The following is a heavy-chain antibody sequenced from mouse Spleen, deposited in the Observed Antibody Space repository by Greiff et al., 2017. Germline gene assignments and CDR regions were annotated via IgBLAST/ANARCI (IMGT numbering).Heavy chain of an antibody. D-gene: IGHD1-1*01. V-gene: IGHV1-26*01. Sequence: VQLQQSGPELVKPGASVKISCKASGYTFTDYYMNWVKQSHGKSLEWIGDINPNNGGTSYNQKFKGKATLTVDKSSSTAYMELRSLTSEDSAVYYCASSYGSSSFDYWGQGTTLTVSS. CDR2: INPNNGGT. J-gene: IGHJ2*01. CDR3: ASSYGSSSFDY. CDR1: GYTFTDYY.